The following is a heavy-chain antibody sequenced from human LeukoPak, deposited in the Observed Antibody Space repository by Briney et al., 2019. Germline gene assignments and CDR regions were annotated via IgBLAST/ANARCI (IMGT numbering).Heavy chain of an antibody. Sequence: GGSLRLSCAASGFTFSDYYMSWIRQAPGNGLEWVSYISSSGSTIYYADSVKGRFTISRDNAKNSLYLQMNSLRAEDTAVYYCARGALEMATSYFDYWGQGTLVTVSS. J-gene: IGHJ4*02. V-gene: IGHV3-11*01. CDR1: GFTFSDYY. D-gene: IGHD5-24*01. CDR2: ISSSGSTI. CDR3: ARGALEMATSYFDY.